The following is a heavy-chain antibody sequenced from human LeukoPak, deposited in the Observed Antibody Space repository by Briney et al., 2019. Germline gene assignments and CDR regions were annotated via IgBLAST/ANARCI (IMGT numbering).Heavy chain of an antibody. J-gene: IGHJ4*02. D-gene: IGHD6-13*01. V-gene: IGHV4-39*07. CDR3: ARGPGSSWYLGGAYYFDY. CDR2: IYYSGST. CDR1: GGSISSSSYY. Sequence: SETLSLSCTVSGGSISSSSYYWGWIRQPPGKGLEWIGSIYYSGSTYYNPSLKSRVTISVDTSKNQFSLKLSSVTAADTAVYYCARGPGSSWYLGGAYYFDYWGQGTLVTVSS.